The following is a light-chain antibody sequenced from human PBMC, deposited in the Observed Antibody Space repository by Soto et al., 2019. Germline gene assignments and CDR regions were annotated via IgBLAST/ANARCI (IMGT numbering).Light chain of an antibody. CDR3: QQYSKDTPGT. J-gene: IGKJ1*01. V-gene: IGKV1-17*01. Sequence: IQVTQSPSSRSASVGDRGPTTCRTSQGIRSALGWYQQKPGKVPKRLIYAASTLQSGVPSRFSGSGSGRDFTLTISSLQPEDVGTYYCQQYSKDTPGTFGQGTKVDIK. CDR2: AAS. CDR1: QGIRSA.